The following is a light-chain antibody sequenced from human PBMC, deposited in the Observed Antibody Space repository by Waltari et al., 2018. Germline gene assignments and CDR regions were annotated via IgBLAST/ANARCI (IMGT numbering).Light chain of an antibody. Sequence: DIQMTQSPSSLSASVGARVTITCRASQSISSYLNWYQQKPGKAPKLLIYAASSLQSGVPSRFSGSGYGTDFTLTISSLQPEDFATYYCQQSYSTPDTFGQGTKLEIK. CDR2: AAS. CDR1: QSISSY. CDR3: QQSYSTPDT. V-gene: IGKV1-39*01. J-gene: IGKJ2*01.